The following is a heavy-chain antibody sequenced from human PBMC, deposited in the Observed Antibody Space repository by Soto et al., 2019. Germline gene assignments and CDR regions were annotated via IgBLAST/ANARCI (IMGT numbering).Heavy chain of an antibody. Sequence: GASVKVSCKPSGYSFPRYAMHCVRLAPGQRLEWIGWNSDCNGNTKYSQKFQGRVTITADTSTSTAYMELSSLTSEDTAVYYCARDGGVGGDSNFDSWGQGTLVTVSS. CDR1: GYSFPRYA. D-gene: IGHD3-3*01. CDR2: NSDCNGNT. J-gene: IGHJ4*02. V-gene: IGHV1-3*01. CDR3: ARDGGVGGDSNFDS.